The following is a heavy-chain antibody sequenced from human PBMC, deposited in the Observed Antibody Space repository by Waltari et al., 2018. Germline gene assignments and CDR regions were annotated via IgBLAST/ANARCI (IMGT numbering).Heavy chain of an antibody. CDR2: ISAYNGNT. V-gene: IGHV1-18*01. Sequence: QVQLVQSGAEVKKPGASVKVSCKASGYTFTSYGISWVRQAPGQGLEWMGWISAYNGNTNYAQKLQGRVTMTTDTSTSTAYMELRSLRSDDTAVYYCARDSSYDSSGSQRGVDYWGQGTLVTVSS. J-gene: IGHJ4*02. D-gene: IGHD3-22*01. CDR1: GYTFTSYG. CDR3: ARDSSYDSSGSQRGVDY.